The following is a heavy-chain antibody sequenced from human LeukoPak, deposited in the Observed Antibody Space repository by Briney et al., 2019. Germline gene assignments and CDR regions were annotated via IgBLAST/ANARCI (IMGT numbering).Heavy chain of an antibody. CDR1: GGSISSGNYY. Sequence: SETLSLTCTVSGGSISSGNYYWSWIRQPAGKGLEWIGRIYTSGTTNYNPSLKSRVTISVDTSKNQFSLKLSSVTAADTAVYYCARDGGDPPDYWGQGTLVTVSS. J-gene: IGHJ4*02. D-gene: IGHD3-16*01. V-gene: IGHV4-61*02. CDR2: IYTSGTT. CDR3: ARDGGDPPDY.